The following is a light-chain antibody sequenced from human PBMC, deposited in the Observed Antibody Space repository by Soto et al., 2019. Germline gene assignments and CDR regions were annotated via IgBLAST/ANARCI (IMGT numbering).Light chain of an antibody. Sequence: EIVLTQSPATLSLSPGERATLSCRASPSVSSYLAWYQQKPGQAPSLLIYDASNRATGIPARFSGSGSGTDFTLTISSLEPEDFAVYYCQQRSNWLFGGGTKVEIK. J-gene: IGKJ4*01. CDR2: DAS. V-gene: IGKV3-11*01. CDR1: PSVSSY. CDR3: QQRSNWL.